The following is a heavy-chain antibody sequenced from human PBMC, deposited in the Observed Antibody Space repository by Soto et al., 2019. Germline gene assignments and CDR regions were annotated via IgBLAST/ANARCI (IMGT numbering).Heavy chain of an antibody. Sequence: QVQMVQSGAEVKKPGASVKVSCKTYGGTFSSYAVSWVRQAPGQGLEWMGGIIPILATANDAQKFQGKVTITAAESTSTAYTELSSLRSEDTAVHFFAGGGRSIWFSDYWGQGTVVTVSA. J-gene: IGHJ4*02. CDR1: GGTFSSYA. CDR3: AGGGRSIWFSDY. D-gene: IGHD3-10*01. CDR2: IIPILATA. V-gene: IGHV1-69*01.